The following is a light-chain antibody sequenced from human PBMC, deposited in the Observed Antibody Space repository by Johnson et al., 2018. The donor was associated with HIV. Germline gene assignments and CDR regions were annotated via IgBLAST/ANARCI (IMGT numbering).Light chain of an antibody. CDR1: SSNIGNNY. Sequence: QSVLTQPPSVSAAPGQRVTISCSGSSSNIGNNYVSWYQQLPGTAPKLLIYDNNKRPSGIPDRFSGSKSGTSATLGITGLQTGDEADYYCGTWDSRLSAGHVFGTWTKVTVL. CDR3: GTWDSRLSAGHV. CDR2: DNN. V-gene: IGLV1-51*01. J-gene: IGLJ1*01.